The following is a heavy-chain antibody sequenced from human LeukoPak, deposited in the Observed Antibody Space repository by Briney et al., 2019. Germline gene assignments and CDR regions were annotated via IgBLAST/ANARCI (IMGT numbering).Heavy chain of an antibody. J-gene: IGHJ4*02. CDR3: ARVTPWYFDY. CDR1: GGSISSGGYS. D-gene: IGHD2-15*01. Sequence: PSETLSRTCAVSGGSISSGGYSWSWIRQPPGKGLEWIGYIYHSGSTYYNPSLKSRVTISVDRSKNQFSLKLSSVTAADTAVYYCARVTPWYFDYWGQGTLVTVSS. V-gene: IGHV4-30-2*01. CDR2: IYHSGST.